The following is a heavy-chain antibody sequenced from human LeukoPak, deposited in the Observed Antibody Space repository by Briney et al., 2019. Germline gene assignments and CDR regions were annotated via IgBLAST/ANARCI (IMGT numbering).Heavy chain of an antibody. Sequence: SETLSLTCTVSGGSISSGDYYWIWIRQPPGKGLVWIGYIYYSGSTYYNPSLKSRVTISVDTSKNQFSLKLSSVTAADTAVYYCARELISYGTYYYDSSGLNYWGQGTLVTVSS. J-gene: IGHJ4*02. V-gene: IGHV4-30-4*08. CDR3: ARELISYGTYYYDSSGLNY. CDR2: IYYSGST. CDR1: GGSISSGDYY. D-gene: IGHD3-22*01.